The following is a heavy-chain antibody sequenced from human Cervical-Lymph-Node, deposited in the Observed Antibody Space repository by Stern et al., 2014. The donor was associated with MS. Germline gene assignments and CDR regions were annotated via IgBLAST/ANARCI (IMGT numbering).Heavy chain of an antibody. Sequence: QVQLVQSGAEVKKPGASVKVSCKASGYTFTDFHVHWVRQAPGKGLEWMGRLSPNSGGTLFAQRVQGRVTMTRDTAMKTTYMELTKLTSNDTAVYYCTRDAPSARGDYWGQGTLVIVSS. CDR2: LSPNSGGT. CDR3: TRDAPSARGDY. V-gene: IGHV1-2*06. J-gene: IGHJ4*02. CDR1: GYTFTDFH.